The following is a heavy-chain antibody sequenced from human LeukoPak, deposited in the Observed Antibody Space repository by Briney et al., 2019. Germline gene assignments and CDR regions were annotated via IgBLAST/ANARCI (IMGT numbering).Heavy chain of an antibody. D-gene: IGHD6-19*01. CDR2: IYYSGST. J-gene: IGHJ4*02. Sequence: SETLSLTCTVSGGSISSYYWSWIRQPPGKGLEWIGYIYYSGSTNYNPSLKSRVTISVDTSKNQFSLKLSSATAADTAVYYCAKGGWYYFDYWGQGTLVTVSS. CDR3: AKGGWYYFDY. CDR1: GGSISSYY. V-gene: IGHV4-59*08.